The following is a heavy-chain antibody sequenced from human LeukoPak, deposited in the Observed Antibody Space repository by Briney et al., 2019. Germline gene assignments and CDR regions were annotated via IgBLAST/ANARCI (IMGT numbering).Heavy chain of an antibody. V-gene: IGHV3-21*01. J-gene: IGHJ4*02. Sequence: PGGSLRLSCAASGFTFSSFSMNWVRQAPGKGLEWVSSISSDSFVNYADSVKGRFTISRDNAKNSLYLQMNSLRAEDTAVYYCASTLRIYWGQGTLVTVSS. CDR2: ISSDSFV. D-gene: IGHD2-15*01. CDR1: GFTFSSFS. CDR3: ASTLRIY.